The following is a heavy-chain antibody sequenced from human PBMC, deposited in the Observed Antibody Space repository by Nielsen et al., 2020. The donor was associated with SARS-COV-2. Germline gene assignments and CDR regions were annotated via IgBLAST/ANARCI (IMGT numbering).Heavy chain of an antibody. D-gene: IGHD5-18*01. V-gene: IGHV4-31*03. J-gene: IGHJ4*02. CDR1: GGSISSADHY. Sequence: SETLSLTCTVSGGSISSADHYWSWIRQHPGKGLEWIGYIYYSGSTYYNPSLKSRVTISVDTSKNQFSLKLSSVTAADMAVYYCAGDSYGYVYWGQGTLVTVSS. CDR2: IYYSGST. CDR3: AGDSYGYVY.